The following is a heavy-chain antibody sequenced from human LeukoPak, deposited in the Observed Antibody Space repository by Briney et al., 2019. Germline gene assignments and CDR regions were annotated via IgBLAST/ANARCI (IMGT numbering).Heavy chain of an antibody. CDR1: GYTFTSYY. CDR3: AKDIVMVTYWFDP. V-gene: IGHV1-2*02. Sequence: ASVKVSCKASGYTFTSYYMHWVRQDPGQGLEWMGWINPNSGGTNYAQKFQGRVTMTRDTSNNTAYMELSRLRSDDTAVYYCAKDIVMVTYWFDPWGQGTLVTVSS. J-gene: IGHJ5*02. CDR2: INPNSGGT. D-gene: IGHD5-18*01.